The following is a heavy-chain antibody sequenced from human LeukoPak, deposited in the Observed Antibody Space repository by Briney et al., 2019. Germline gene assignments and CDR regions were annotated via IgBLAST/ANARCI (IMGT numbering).Heavy chain of an antibody. CDR3: ARAGYSGYVNWFDP. J-gene: IGHJ5*02. D-gene: IGHD5-12*01. CDR1: GYSISSGYY. Sequence: KSSETLSLTCTVSGYSISSGYYWGWIRQPQGKGLEWIGSIYHSGSTYYNPSLKSRVTISVDTSKNQFSLKLSSVTAADTAVYYCARAGYSGYVNWFDPWGQGTLVTVSS. CDR2: IYHSGST. V-gene: IGHV4-38-2*02.